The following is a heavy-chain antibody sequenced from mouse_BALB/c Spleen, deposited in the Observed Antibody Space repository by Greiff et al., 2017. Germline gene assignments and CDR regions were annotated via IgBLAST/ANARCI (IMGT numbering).Heavy chain of an antibody. CDR3: ARGPDWFAY. CDR1: GFTFSSYG. J-gene: IGHJ3*01. CDR2: INSNGGST. V-gene: IGHV5-6-3*01. Sequence: EVQGVESGGGLVQPGGSLKLSCAASGFTFSSYGMSWVRQTPDKRLELVATINSNGGSTYYPDSVKGRFTISRDNAKNTLYLQMSSLKSEDTAMYYCARGPDWFAYWGQGTLVTVSA.